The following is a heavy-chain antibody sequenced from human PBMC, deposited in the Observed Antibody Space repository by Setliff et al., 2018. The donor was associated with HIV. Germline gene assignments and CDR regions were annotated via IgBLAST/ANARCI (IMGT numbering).Heavy chain of an antibody. V-gene: IGHV3-21*01. CDR3: ARDGTTFLAAMDV. Sequence: PGGSLRLSCAPSGFRFSDYTMTWVRQAPGKGLEWVSSIISDSSYIFYTDSVKGRFTISRDNARNSLYLQMNSLRADDTAVYYCARDGTTFLAAMDVWGKGTTVTVSS. CDR1: GFRFSDYT. D-gene: IGHD3-3*02. J-gene: IGHJ6*03. CDR2: IISDSSYI.